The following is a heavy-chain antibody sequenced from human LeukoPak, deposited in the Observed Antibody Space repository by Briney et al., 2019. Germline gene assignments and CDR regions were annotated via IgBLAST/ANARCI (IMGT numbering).Heavy chain of an antibody. V-gene: IGHV4-39*07. Sequence: SETLSLTCTVSGGSISSSSYYWGWIRQPPGKGLEWIGSIYYSGSTYYNPSLKSRVTISVDTSKNQFSLKLSSVTAADTAVYYCAKSRYYYDSSGYYFRGLEYYMDVWGKGTTVTVSS. CDR2: IYYSGST. CDR3: AKSRYYYDSSGYYFRGLEYYMDV. J-gene: IGHJ6*03. D-gene: IGHD3-22*01. CDR1: GGSISSSSYY.